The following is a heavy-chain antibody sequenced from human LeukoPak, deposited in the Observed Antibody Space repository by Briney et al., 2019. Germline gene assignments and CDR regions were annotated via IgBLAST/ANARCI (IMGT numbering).Heavy chain of an antibody. V-gene: IGHV3-21*01. J-gene: IGHJ3*02. CDR2: ISTRSTYI. CDR3: AREYDYGDYVPLPHDAFDI. CDR1: GFTFSYYA. D-gene: IGHD4-17*01. Sequence: GGSLRLSCAASGFTFSYYAMNWVRQAPGKGLEWVSSISTRSTYIYYADSLKGRFTISRDNAKNSLYLQMNSLRAEDTAVYYCAREYDYGDYVPLPHDAFDIWGQGTMVTVSS.